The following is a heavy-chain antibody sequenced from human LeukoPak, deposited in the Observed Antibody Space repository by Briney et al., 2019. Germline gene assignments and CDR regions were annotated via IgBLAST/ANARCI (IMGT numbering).Heavy chain of an antibody. CDR2: ISGDGGST. Sequence: GGSLRLSCAASGFTFDDYAMHWVRQAPGKGLEWVSLISGDGGSTCYAGSVKGRFTISRDNSKNSLYLQMNSLRTEDTALYYCAKDIALLSMARGLDYWGQGTLVTVSS. V-gene: IGHV3-43*02. CDR3: AKDIALLSMARGLDY. J-gene: IGHJ4*02. CDR1: GFTFDDYA. D-gene: IGHD2-15*01.